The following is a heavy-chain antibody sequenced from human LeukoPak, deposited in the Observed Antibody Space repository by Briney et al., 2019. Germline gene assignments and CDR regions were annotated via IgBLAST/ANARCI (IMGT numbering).Heavy chain of an antibody. D-gene: IGHD2-2*01. Sequence: PSETLSLTCAVYGWSFNDFYWNWIRQPPGKGLEWIGEINARGDTNYNPSLKSRVTISVDTSKNQFSLSLSSMSASDTAVYYCARGQVPAARGHNWFDPWGQETLITVSS. CDR1: GWSFNDFY. CDR3: ARGQVPAARGHNWFDP. CDR2: INARGDT. J-gene: IGHJ5*02. V-gene: IGHV4-34*01.